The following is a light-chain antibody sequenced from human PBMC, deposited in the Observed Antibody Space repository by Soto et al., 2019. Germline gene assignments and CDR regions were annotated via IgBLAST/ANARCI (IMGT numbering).Light chain of an antibody. V-gene: IGKV3-20*01. CDR3: HQYGNSPQT. J-gene: IGKJ5*01. Sequence: EIVLTQSPGTRSFSPVDIATLSFRASQSVSGANFAWYQQKPGQAPRLLIYGASSRATGIPDRFSGSGSGTVFTLTINILEPDDFVVYCCHQYGNSPQTFGQGTRLEIK. CDR2: GAS. CDR1: QSVSGAN.